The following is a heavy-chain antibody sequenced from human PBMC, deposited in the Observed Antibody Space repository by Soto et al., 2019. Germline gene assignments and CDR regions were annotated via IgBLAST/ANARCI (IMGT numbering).Heavy chain of an antibody. V-gene: IGHV4-39*01. CDR1: GGSISSRSYY. Sequence: SETLSLTCTVSGGSISSRSYYWGWIRQPPGKGLEWIGSIYYSGSTYYNASLKSRVTISVDTSRNKFSLKLSSMTAADTAMYYCASKPGYNWNYCDYWGQGTLVTVPQ. CDR3: ASKPGYNWNYCDY. CDR2: IYYSGST. D-gene: IGHD1-1*01. J-gene: IGHJ4*02.